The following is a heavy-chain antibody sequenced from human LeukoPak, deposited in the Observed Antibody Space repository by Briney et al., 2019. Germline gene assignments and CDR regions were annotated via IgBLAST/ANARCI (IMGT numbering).Heavy chain of an antibody. CDR2: ISSDGSNT. J-gene: IGHJ4*02. CDR1: GFTFNKYY. CDR3: AGCAGNSCYFDY. D-gene: IGHD1-1*01. Sequence: PGGSLRLSCAVSGFTFNKYYMDWVRHAPGKGLVWVSRISSDGSNTNYADSVKGRFTISRDNAKNSLYLQLNSLRAEDTAVYYCAGCAGNSCYFDYWGQGTLVIVSS. V-gene: IGHV3-74*01.